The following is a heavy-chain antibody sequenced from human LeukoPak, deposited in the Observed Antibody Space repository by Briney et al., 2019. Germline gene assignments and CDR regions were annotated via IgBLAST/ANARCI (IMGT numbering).Heavy chain of an antibody. D-gene: IGHD3-22*01. Sequence: PGGSLRLSCAASGFTFSNYAMSWVRQAPGKGLEWVSGISGSGGTTYYADSAKGRFTISRDNAKNTVSLQMNSLRAEDTGVYYCARAPSEIGGYYPEYFRHWGQGTLVTVSS. V-gene: IGHV3-23*01. CDR1: GFTFSNYA. CDR2: ISGSGGTT. CDR3: ARAPSEIGGYYPEYFRH. J-gene: IGHJ1*01.